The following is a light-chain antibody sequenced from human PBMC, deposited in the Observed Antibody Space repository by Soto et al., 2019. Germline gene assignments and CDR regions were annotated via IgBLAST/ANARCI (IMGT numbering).Light chain of an antibody. CDR1: QSVSSY. CDR3: QQRSSWPLS. Sequence: EIVLTQSPATLSLSPGERATLSCRASQSVSSYLAWYQQKGGQAPRLLIYDASNRATGIPARFSGSGSGTDFTLTIRSLEPEDFAVYYCQQRSSWPLSLGGGAKVDTK. J-gene: IGKJ4*01. CDR2: DAS. V-gene: IGKV3-11*01.